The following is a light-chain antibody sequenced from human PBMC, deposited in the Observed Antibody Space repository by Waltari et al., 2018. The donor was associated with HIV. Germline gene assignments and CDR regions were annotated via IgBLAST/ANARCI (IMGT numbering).Light chain of an antibody. V-gene: IGLV2-11*01. CDR2: DVS. Sequence: QSALTQPRSVSGSPGQSVTISCTGTSSDVGGYNYVSWYQLHPGKAPKLLIYDVSKRPSGVPDRCSCSKSGNTASLTISGLQAEDEADYYCCSYAGSYTFVVFGGGTELTVL. CDR1: SSDVGGYNY. CDR3: CSYAGSYTFVV. J-gene: IGLJ2*01.